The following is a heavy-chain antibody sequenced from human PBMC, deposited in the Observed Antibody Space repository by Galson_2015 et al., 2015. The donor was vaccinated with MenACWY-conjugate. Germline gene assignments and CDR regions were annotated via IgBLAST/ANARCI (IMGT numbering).Heavy chain of an antibody. CDR2: IASGTGSTI. D-gene: IGHD5-24*01. CDR3: GRDNNWAVDF. CDR1: GFTFSTYN. V-gene: IGHV3-48*02. Sequence: SLRLSCAASGFTFSTYNMHWVRQAPGKGLEWLSFIASGTGSTIHYTDSVKGRFTISRDNAKNSLYLQMNSLRDEDTALYYCGRDNNWAVDFWCPGTLVTVSS. J-gene: IGHJ4*02.